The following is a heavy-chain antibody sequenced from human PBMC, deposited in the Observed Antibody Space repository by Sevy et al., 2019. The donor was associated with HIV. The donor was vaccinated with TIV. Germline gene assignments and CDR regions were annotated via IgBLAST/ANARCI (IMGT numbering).Heavy chain of an antibody. D-gene: IGHD2-2*02. CDR1: GFTFSSNA. J-gene: IGHJ3*02. CDR3: VKGARYTIPNDAFDI. CDR2: ISGGGGDT. Sequence: GGSLRLSCEASGFTFSSNATSWVRQAPGKGLEWVSGISGGGGDTFYADSVKGRFTISRDNSKNTLFLQINSLRAEDTALYYCVKGARYTIPNDAFDIWGQGTMVTVSS. V-gene: IGHV3-23*01.